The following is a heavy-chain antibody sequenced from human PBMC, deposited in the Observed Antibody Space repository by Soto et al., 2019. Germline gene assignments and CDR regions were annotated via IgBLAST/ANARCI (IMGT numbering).Heavy chain of an antibody. V-gene: IGHV1-3*01. D-gene: IGHD2-21*02. CDR1: GYTFTRYA. Sequence: VPAEASCKDSGYTFTRYAMHWVRQAPGQRLEWMGWINAGNGNTKYSQKFQGRVTITRDTSASTAYMELSSLRSEDTAVYYCARSIVVVTALDYWGQGTLVTVSS. CDR3: ARSIVVVTALDY. CDR2: INAGNGNT. J-gene: IGHJ4*02.